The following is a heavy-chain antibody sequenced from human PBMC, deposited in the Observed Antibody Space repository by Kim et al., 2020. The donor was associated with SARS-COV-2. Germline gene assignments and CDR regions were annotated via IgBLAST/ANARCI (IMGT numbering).Heavy chain of an antibody. CDR2: IKSKTDGGTT. CDR1: GFTFSNAW. Sequence: GGSLRLSCAASGFTFSNAWMSWVRQAPGKGLEWVGRIKSKTDGGTTDYAAPVKGRFTISRDDSKNTLYLQMNSLKTEDTAVYYCTTVFSSSWYPRADYYYMDVWGKGTTVTVSS. V-gene: IGHV3-15*01. D-gene: IGHD6-13*01. J-gene: IGHJ6*03. CDR3: TTVFSSSWYPRADYYYMDV.